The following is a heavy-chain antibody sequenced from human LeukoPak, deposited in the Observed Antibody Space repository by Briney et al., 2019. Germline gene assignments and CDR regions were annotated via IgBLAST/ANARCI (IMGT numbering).Heavy chain of an antibody. J-gene: IGHJ4*02. V-gene: IGHV3-48*04. CDR3: ARDLLAAPYYFDY. Sequence: GGSLRLSCAASGFTFSTYSMNWVRQAPGKGLEWVSYISSSSNTIYDADSVKGRFTTSRDNAKNSLYLQMNSLRAEDTAVYYCARDLLAAPYYFDYWGQGTLVTVSS. CDR2: ISSSSNTI. D-gene: IGHD3-3*01. CDR1: GFTFSTYS.